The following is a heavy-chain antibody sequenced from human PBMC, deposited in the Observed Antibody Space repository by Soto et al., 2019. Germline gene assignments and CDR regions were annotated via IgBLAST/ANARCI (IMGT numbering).Heavy chain of an antibody. CDR3: AIAQGSSELLLFWSDQ. V-gene: IGHV1-3*01. CDR1: VYTFTSYA. J-gene: IGHJ4*02. D-gene: IGHD2-15*01. Sequence: ASVNVSCKASVYTFTSYAIHWFRHAPGQSLEWMGWINAGNGNTKYSQKFQGRVTITRDTSASTAYMELSSLRSEDTAVYYCAIAQGSSELLLFWSDQWGQGNLVTVSS. CDR2: INAGNGNT.